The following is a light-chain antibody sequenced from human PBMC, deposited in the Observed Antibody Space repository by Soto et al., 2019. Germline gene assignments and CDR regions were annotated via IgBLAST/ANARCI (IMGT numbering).Light chain of an antibody. CDR1: QTVSNN. Sequence: EVVMTQSPATLSVSPGERATLSFRASQTVSNNLAWYQQKPGQAPRLLIYGASTRATDIPARFSGSGSGTEFTLTVSSLQSEDFAVYYCQQYNKWPRTFGQGTKVDI. CDR3: QQYNKWPRT. CDR2: GAS. J-gene: IGKJ1*01. V-gene: IGKV3-15*01.